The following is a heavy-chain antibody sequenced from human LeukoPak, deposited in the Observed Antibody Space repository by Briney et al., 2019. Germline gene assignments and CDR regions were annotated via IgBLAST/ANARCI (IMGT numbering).Heavy chain of an antibody. CDR3: ARDHKNTYYGSGSSPGY. D-gene: IGHD3-10*01. J-gene: IGHJ4*02. V-gene: IGHV3-53*01. CDR2: IYSSGST. Sequence: PGGSLRLSCAASGFTVSSNYMSWVRQAPGKGLEWVSVIYSSGSTYYADSVKGRFTISRDNSKNTLYLQMNSLRAEDTAVYYCARDHKNTYYGSGSSPGYWGQGTLVTVSS. CDR1: GFTVSSNY.